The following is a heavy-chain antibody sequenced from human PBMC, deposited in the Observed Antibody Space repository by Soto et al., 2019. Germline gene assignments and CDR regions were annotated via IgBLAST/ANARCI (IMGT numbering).Heavy chain of an antibody. CDR2: IYPGDSDP. CDR1: GYSFTSYW. V-gene: IGHV5-51*01. Sequence: PWESLKISCKGSGYSFTSYWIGWVRQMPGKGLEWMGIIYPGDSDPRYSPSFQGQVTIPADKSISTAYLQWSSLKASDTAMYYCARLVQLWRGGVLYYYGMDVWGQGTTVTVSS. CDR3: ARLVQLWRGGVLYYYGMDV. J-gene: IGHJ6*02. D-gene: IGHD5-18*01.